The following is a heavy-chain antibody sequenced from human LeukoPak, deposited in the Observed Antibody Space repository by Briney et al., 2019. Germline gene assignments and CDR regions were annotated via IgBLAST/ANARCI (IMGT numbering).Heavy chain of an antibody. CDR3: ARDFWFGESGAGGYFDS. D-gene: IGHD3-10*01. CDR1: GFTFSSYG. Sequence: PGGSLRLSCAAFGFTFSSYGMHWVRQAPGKGLEWVAIISYHGTDKYYADSVKGRFTISRDNSKNTLNLQMNSLRPEDTAVYYCARDFWFGESGAGGYFDSWGQGTLVTVSS. CDR2: ISYHGTDK. V-gene: IGHV3-30*03. J-gene: IGHJ4*02.